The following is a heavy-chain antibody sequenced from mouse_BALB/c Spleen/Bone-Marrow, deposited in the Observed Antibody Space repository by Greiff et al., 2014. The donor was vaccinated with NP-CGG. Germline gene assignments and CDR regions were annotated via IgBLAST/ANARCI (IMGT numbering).Heavy chain of an antibody. D-gene: IGHD4-1*01. J-gene: IGHJ2*01. V-gene: IGHV1-61*01. Sequence: VKLSCKSTGYTFTSYWMNWVKQRPGRVLEWIGRIDPSDSETHYNQKFKDKATLTVDKSSSTAFIHLSSLASEDSAVYYCSRSWVYFDYWGPGPTLPFSS. CDR3: SRSWVYFDY. CDR1: GYTFTSYW. CDR2: IDPSDSET.